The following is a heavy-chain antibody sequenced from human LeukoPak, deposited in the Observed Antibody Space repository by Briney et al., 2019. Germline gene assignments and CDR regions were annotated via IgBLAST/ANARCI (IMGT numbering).Heavy chain of an antibody. CDR2: IKSKTDGGTT. J-gene: IGHJ4*02. D-gene: IGHD2-15*01. V-gene: IGHV3-15*01. CDR3: TTGLVVVAAFFDY. Sequence: GGSLTLSCAASGFTFRNAWMSCVRQAPGKGLEWVGRIKSKTDGGTTDYAAPVRGRFTISRDDSKNTLYLQMNSLKTEDTAVYYCTTGLVVVAAFFDYWGQGTLVTVSS. CDR1: GFTFRNAW.